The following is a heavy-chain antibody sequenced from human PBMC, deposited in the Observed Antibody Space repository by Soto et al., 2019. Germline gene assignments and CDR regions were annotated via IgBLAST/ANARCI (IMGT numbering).Heavy chain of an antibody. CDR1: GGSISSYY. V-gene: IGHV4-59*01. Sequence: PSETLSLTCTVSGGSISSYYWTWIRQSPGKGLEWIGDIHYTGSTNYNPSLNSRFTISVDRSKNQFSLTLLSVTASDAAVYYCARKGLTTGFRRFDPWGQGTLVTVSS. J-gene: IGHJ5*02. CDR2: IHYTGST. CDR3: ARKGLTTGFRRFDP. D-gene: IGHD3-22*01.